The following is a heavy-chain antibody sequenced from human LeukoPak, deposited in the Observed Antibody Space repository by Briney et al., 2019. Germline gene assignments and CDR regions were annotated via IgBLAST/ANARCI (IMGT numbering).Heavy chain of an antibody. D-gene: IGHD3-3*01. V-gene: IGHV3-7*01. J-gene: IGHJ4*02. CDR2: IKQDGSEK. CDR3: ASGFLDDFWSGHF. Sequence: GGSLRLSCAASGSAFTYWMSWVRQAPGKGLEWVANIKQDGSEKYYVGSVKGRFTVSRDNARKSLNLQMNSLRAEDTAVYYCASGFLDDFWSGHFWGQGTPVTVSS. CDR1: GSAFTYW.